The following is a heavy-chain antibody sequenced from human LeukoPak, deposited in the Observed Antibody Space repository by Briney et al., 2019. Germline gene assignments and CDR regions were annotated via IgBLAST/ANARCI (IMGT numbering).Heavy chain of an antibody. CDR2: VNNDGSST. CDR1: GFTFSSCW. CDR3: ARETGPFDY. Sequence: PGGSLRLSCAASGFTFSSCWMHWVRQAPGKGLVWVSRVNNDGSSTNYADSVKGRFTISRDNAKNTLYLQMNSLRAEDTAVYYCARETGPFDYWGQGTLVTVPS. D-gene: IGHD1-14*01. V-gene: IGHV3-74*01. J-gene: IGHJ4*02.